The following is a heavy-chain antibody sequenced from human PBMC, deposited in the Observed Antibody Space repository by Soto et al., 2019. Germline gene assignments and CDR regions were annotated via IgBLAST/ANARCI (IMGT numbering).Heavy chain of an antibody. J-gene: IGHJ5*02. CDR3: ASTYSTSWYWFDP. Sequence: QVTVKESGPVLVKPTETLTLTCTVSGFSLSNAGLGVSWIRQPPGNALEWLGHIFSNDEKSYSTSLKGRLTISKDTSKSQVILTMTNMDPVDTATYYCASTYSTSWYWFDPWGQGTLVTVS. CDR1: GFSLSNAGLG. V-gene: IGHV2-26*04. CDR2: IFSNDEK. D-gene: IGHD6-13*01.